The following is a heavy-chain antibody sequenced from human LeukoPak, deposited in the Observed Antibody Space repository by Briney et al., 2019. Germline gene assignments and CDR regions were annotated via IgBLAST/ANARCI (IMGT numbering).Heavy chain of an antibody. J-gene: IGHJ2*01. CDR2: INHSGST. CDR3: ARVLRDGYNFWYFDL. CDR1: GGSFSGYY. V-gene: IGHV4-34*01. D-gene: IGHD5-24*01. Sequence: SETLSLTCAVYGGSFSGYYWSWIRQPPGKGLEWIGEINHSGSTNYNPSLKSRVTISVDTSKNQFSLKLNSVTAADTAVYYCARVLRDGYNFWYFDLWGRGTLVTVSS.